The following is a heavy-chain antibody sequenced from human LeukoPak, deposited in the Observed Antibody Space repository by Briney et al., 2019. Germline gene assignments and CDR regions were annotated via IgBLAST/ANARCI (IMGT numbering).Heavy chain of an antibody. J-gene: IGHJ3*02. V-gene: IGHV3-9*01. Sequence: GGSLRLSCAATGFTFDDYAMHWVRQAPGKGLEWVSGISWNSGSIGYADSVKGRFTISRDNAKNSLYLQMNSLRAEDTAVYYCLRARDAFDIWGQGTMVTVSS. CDR2: ISWNSGSI. CDR1: GFTFDDYA. CDR3: LRARDAFDI.